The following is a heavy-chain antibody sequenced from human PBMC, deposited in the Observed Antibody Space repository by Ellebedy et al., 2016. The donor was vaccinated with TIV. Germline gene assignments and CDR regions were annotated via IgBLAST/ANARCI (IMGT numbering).Heavy chain of an antibody. J-gene: IGHJ5*02. CDR3: ARAVISMVRGVLTRPSYWSDP. CDR2: ISAYNGNT. V-gene: IGHV1-18*04. Sequence: ASVKVSCKASGYTFTDYYMHWVRQAPGQGLEWMGWISAYNGNTNYAQKLQGRVTMTTDTSTSTAYMELRTLRSDDTAVYYCARAVISMVRGVLTRPSYWSDPWGQGTLVTVSS. D-gene: IGHD3-10*01. CDR1: GYTFTDYY.